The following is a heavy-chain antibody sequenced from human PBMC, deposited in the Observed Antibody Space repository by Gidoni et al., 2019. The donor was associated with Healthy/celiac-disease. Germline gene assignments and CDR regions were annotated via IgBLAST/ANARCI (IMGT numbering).Heavy chain of an antibody. CDR2: IIPIFGTS. CDR3: ARDTGLSGYYLRDAFDI. D-gene: IGHD3-22*01. J-gene: IGHJ3*02. CDR1: GGTFSSYA. Sequence: QVQLVQSGAEVKKPGSSVKVSCKASGGTFSSYAISWVRQAPGQGLEWMGGIIPIFGTSNYAQKFQGRVTITADKSTSTAYMELSSLRSEDTAVYYCARDTGLSGYYLRDAFDIWGQGTMVTVSS. V-gene: IGHV1-69*06.